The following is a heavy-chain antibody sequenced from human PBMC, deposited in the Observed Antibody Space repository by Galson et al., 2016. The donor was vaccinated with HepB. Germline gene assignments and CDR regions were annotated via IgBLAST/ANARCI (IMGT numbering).Heavy chain of an antibody. CDR3: ARGRTTSCNSAFDI. D-gene: IGHD2-2*02. J-gene: IGHJ3*02. Sequence: SLRLSCAASGFTFSNYAMSWVRQAPGKGLEWVSVISGSGASTYYADSVKGRFTISRDNSKNTLYLQVNSLRVEDTAIYYCARGRTTSCNSAFDIWGQGIMVTVSS. CDR1: GFTFSNYA. V-gene: IGHV3-23*01. CDR2: ISGSGAST.